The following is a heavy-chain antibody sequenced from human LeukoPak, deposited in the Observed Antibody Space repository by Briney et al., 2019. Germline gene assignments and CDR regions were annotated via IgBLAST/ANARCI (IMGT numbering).Heavy chain of an antibody. CDR3: ARDPKSAMGYYYYGMEV. Sequence: KSSETLSLTCTVSGGSISSYYWSWIRQPPGKGLEWIGYIYYSGSTNYNPSLKSRVTISVDTSKNQFSLKLSSVTAADTAVYFCARDPKSAMGYYYYGMEVWGQGTTVTVSS. CDR1: GGSISSYY. CDR2: IYYSGST. D-gene: IGHD2-8*01. V-gene: IGHV4-59*01. J-gene: IGHJ6*02.